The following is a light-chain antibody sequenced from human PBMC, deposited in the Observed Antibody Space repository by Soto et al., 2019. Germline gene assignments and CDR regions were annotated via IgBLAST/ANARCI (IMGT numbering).Light chain of an antibody. V-gene: IGKV3-15*01. J-gene: IGKJ4*01. Sequence: ETMLTQSPGTLSVSPGESATLSCRASQSVRNFLAWYQQKPGQAPRLLIWSTSTRAAGVPARFSGSGSGTDDSLTIDSLQSEDFAVYYCHQYNDGVSFGGGTKVEIK. CDR1: QSVRNF. CDR2: STS. CDR3: HQYNDGVS.